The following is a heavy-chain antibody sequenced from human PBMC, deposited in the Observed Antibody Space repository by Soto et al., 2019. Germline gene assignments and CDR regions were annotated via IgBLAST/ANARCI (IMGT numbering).Heavy chain of an antibody. CDR3: AKDQGIAASHGID. CDR2: ISNDGSDK. J-gene: IGHJ3*01. D-gene: IGHD6-13*01. CDR1: GFTFNNYG. Sequence: QVQLVESGGGVVQPGTSLRLSCAASGFTFNNYGVHWVRQAPGTGLEWVAAISNDGSDKYYADSVKGRLTISRDNSKNTLYLQRDSLRAEDTAVYYCAKDQGIAASHGIDWGQGTMVTVSS. V-gene: IGHV3-30*18.